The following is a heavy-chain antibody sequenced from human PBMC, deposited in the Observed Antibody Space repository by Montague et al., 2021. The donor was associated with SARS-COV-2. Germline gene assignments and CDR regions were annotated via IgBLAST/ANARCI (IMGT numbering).Heavy chain of an antibody. CDR1: GSSVRSYY. CDR2: IYDSGST. V-gene: IGHV4-59*02. Sequence: SETLSLTCIVSGSSVRSYYWSWIRQPPGKGLEWIGYIYDSGSTNXNPSCKSRVTISVDTSKNQFSLKLSSVTAADTAVYYCARENTVTTFGGPYYIDSWGQGTLVTVSA. D-gene: IGHD4-17*01. J-gene: IGHJ4*02. CDR3: ARENTVTTFGGPYYIDS.